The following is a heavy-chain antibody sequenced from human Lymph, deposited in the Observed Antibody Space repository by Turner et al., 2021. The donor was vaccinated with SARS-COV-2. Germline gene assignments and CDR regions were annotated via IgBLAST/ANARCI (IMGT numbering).Heavy chain of an antibody. D-gene: IGHD6-13*01. J-gene: IGHJ6*02. V-gene: IGHV1-69*10. CDR1: GGTFSSDA. Sequence: QVQLVQSGAEVKKPGSSVKVSCKASGGTFSSDAISWVRQAPGQGLEWMGGIIPILGIANYAQGFQGRVTITADKSTGRSDLELSSRRTEETVVFYCERKAAPGMGGGVFYYYYGMDVWGQGTTVTVSS. CDR2: IIPILGIA. CDR3: ERKAAPGMGGGVFYYYYGMDV.